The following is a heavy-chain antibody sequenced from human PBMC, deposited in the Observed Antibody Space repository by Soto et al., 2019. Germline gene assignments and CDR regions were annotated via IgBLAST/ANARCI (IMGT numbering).Heavy chain of an antibody. Sequence: QVQLQESGPGLVKPSQTLSLTCTVSGGSISSGDYYWSWIRQHPGKGLEWIGYIYYSGSTYYNPYLTGRVTIPVDTSKNHFSLKLSSVTAADTAVYYCARWWSGSRQGFDPWGQGTLVTVSS. CDR2: IYYSGST. D-gene: IGHD3-3*01. CDR1: GGSISSGDYY. J-gene: IGHJ5*02. CDR3: ARWWSGSRQGFDP. V-gene: IGHV4-31*03.